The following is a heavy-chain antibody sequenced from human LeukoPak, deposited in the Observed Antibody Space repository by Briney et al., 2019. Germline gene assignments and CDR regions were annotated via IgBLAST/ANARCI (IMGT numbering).Heavy chain of an antibody. J-gene: IGHJ5*02. V-gene: IGHV5-51*01. CDR1: GYSFTSYW. CDR2: IYPGDSDT. D-gene: IGHD3-10*01. CDR3: ARHLASGGSGDGRGFWFDP. Sequence: GESLKISCKGSGYSFTSYWIGWVRQMPGKGLEWMGIIYPGDSDTRYSPSFQGQVTISADKSISTAYLQWSSLKASDTAMYYCARHLASGGSGDGRGFWFDPWGQGTLVTVSS.